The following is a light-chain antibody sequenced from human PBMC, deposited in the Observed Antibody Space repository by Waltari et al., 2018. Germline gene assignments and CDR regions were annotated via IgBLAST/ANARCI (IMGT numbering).Light chain of an antibody. CDR2: DNN. V-gene: IGLV1-44*01. CDR3: AAWDDSLNGWV. J-gene: IGLJ3*02. CDR1: SSNIRSYT. Sequence: QSVLTQPPSASATPGQRVTIPCSGTSSNIRSYTLNWYQQLPGTAPKLLIYDNNRRPSGVPDRFSGAKSGTSASLAISGLQSEDEADYYCAAWDDSLNGWVFGGGSKLTVL.